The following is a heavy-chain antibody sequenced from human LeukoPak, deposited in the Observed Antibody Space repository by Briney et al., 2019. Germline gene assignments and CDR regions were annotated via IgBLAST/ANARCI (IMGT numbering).Heavy chain of an antibody. CDR1: GGTFSNYA. Sequence: ASVKVSCKASGGTFSNYAINWVRQAPGQGLEWMGGVLPMFNKTNYAQKFQGRVTITTDEFTSAAYMELSSLRSEDTAVYYCVRDGRKYYDSSVLDYFDYWGQGTLVTVSS. D-gene: IGHD3-22*01. J-gene: IGHJ4*02. CDR3: VRDGRKYYDSSVLDYFDY. V-gene: IGHV1-69*05. CDR2: VLPMFNKT.